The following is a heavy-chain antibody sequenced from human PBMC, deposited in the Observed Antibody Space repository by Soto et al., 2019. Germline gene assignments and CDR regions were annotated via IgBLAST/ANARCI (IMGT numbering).Heavy chain of an antibody. CDR2: INPNSGGT. CDR1: GYTFTGYY. CDR3: AREGMRGLTGYYGMDV. D-gene: IGHD4-4*01. J-gene: IGHJ6*02. Sequence: GXSVKGSFKASGYTFTGYYMHWVRQAPVQGLEWMGWINPNSGGTNYAQKFQGRVTMTRDTSISTAYMELSRLRSDDTAVYYCAREGMRGLTGYYGMDVWGQGTKVTVSS. V-gene: IGHV1-2*02.